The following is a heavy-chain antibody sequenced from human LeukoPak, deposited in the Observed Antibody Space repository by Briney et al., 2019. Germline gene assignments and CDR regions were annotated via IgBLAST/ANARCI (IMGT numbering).Heavy chain of an antibody. D-gene: IGHD4-17*01. J-gene: IGHJ4*02. CDR3: ARGDYGDYQGGPYYFDY. CDR1: GYTFTGYY. V-gene: IGHV1-2*04. CDR2: INPNSGGT. Sequence: ASVKVSCKASGYTFTGYYMHWVRQAPGQGLEWMGWINPNSGGTNYAQKFQGWVTMTRDTSISTAYMELSRLRSDDTTVYYCARGDYGDYQGGPYYFDYWGQGTLVTVSS.